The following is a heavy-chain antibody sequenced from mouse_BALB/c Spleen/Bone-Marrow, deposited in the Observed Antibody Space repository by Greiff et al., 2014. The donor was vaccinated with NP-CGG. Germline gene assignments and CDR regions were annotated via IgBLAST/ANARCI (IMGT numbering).Heavy chain of an antibody. D-gene: IGHD2-4*01. CDR2: INSDGGST. CDR1: EYAFPSHA. Sequence: DVQLLQSGGGLLQPGESLKLSCESSEYAFPSHAMSWVRQTPEQRLELVAAINSDGGSTYYPDTMERRFIISRDNAKKTLYLQMSSLRSEDTAVYYCARRGDYDCFAYWGQGTQVTVSA. V-gene: IGHV5-2*01. J-gene: IGHJ3*01. CDR3: ARRGDYDCFAY.